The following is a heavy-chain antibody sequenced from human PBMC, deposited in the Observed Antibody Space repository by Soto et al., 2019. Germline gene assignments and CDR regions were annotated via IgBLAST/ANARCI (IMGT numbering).Heavy chain of an antibody. V-gene: IGHV2-5*02. CDR1: AFSLSTSGVG. CDR3: VHRARLGYGRNHFDS. D-gene: IGHD4-17*01. Sequence: QITLKESGPTLVKPTQTLTLTCTFSAFSLSTSGVGLGWIRQPPGQPLRWLGLIFWDNDSRYSPSVKNRLTINKGTSENPVVLPVNNVNSVDTATYYCVHRARLGYGRNHFDSWGQGLLVTVSS. CDR2: IFWDNDS. J-gene: IGHJ4*02.